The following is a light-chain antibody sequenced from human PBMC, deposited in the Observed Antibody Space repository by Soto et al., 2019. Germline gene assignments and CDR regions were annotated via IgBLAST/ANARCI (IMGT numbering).Light chain of an antibody. V-gene: IGLV1-51*01. CDR1: SSNIGKSF. J-gene: IGLJ1*01. CDR3: GTWDRSLSVYV. Sequence: QSVLTQPPSVSAAPGQKVTISCSGSSSNIGKSFVSWYQQIPATVPKLLIYDNDRRPSGIPGRFSGSKSGTSATLVITGLQTGDEADYYCGTWDRSLSVYVFGFGTKVTVL. CDR2: DND.